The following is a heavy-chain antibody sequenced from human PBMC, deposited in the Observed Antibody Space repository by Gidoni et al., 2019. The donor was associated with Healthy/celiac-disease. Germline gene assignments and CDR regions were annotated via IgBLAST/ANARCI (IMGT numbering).Heavy chain of an antibody. V-gene: IGHV3-21*01. J-gene: IGHJ4*02. CDR1: GFTFSSDS. Sequence: EVQLVESGGGLVKPGGSLSLSCAASGFTFSSDSMNWVRQAPGKGLEWFSSISSSSSYIYYADSVKGRFNISRDKAKNSLYLQMNSLRAEDTAVYYCARDGGYDTWGQGTLVTVSS. CDR3: ARDGGYDT. D-gene: IGHD3-16*01. CDR2: ISSSSSYI.